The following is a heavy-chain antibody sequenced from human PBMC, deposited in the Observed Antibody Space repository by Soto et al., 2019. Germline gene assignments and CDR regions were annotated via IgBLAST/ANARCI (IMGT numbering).Heavy chain of an antibody. CDR2: INHSGST. V-gene: IGHV4-34*01. J-gene: IGHJ6*02. CDR1: GGSFSGSY. Sequence: VQLQQWGAGLLKPSETLSLTCAVYGGSFSGSYWSWIRQPPGKGLEWIGEINHSGSTNYNPSLKRRVTIAVDTAKNQFSLKLSSVTAADTAVYYCARGGRDWFGVYYYYGMDVWCQGTTVTVSS. CDR3: ARGGRDWFGVYYYYGMDV. D-gene: IGHD3-10*01.